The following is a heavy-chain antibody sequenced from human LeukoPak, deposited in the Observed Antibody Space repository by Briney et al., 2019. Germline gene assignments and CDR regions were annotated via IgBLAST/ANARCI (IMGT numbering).Heavy chain of an antibody. CDR1: GGLISSFY. CDR3: AREVSSHYFHYYMEV. Sequence: SHTLSLICTVSGGLISSFYWRCIRQPAGKGLEWIGRIYNHAKINYNPSLKSRLTLSIDTSKNQFSMKLTSVTAADTAVYYCAREVSSHYFHYYMEVWGKGATVTVSS. D-gene: IGHD6-6*01. CDR2: IYNHAKI. J-gene: IGHJ6*03. V-gene: IGHV4-4*07.